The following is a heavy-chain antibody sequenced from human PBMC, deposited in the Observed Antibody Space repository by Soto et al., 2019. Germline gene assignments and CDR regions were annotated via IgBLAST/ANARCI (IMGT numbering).Heavy chain of an antibody. J-gene: IGHJ6*02. CDR2: MNPNSGNT. V-gene: IGHV1-8*01. CDR1: GYTFTSYD. CDR3: ARAGAGVLRYFDWLSAPVGYYGMDV. Sequence: ASVKVSCKASGYTFTSYDINWVRQATGQGLEWMGWMNPNSGNTGYAQKFQGRVTMTRSTSISTAYMELSSLRSEDTAVYYCARAGAGVLRYFDWLSAPVGYYGMDVWGQGTTVTVSS. D-gene: IGHD3-9*01.